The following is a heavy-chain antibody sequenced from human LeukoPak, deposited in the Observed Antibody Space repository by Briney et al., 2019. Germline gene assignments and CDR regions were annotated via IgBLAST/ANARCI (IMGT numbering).Heavy chain of an antibody. V-gene: IGHV4-39*01. CDR1: GGSISSGSYP. D-gene: IGHD3-22*01. CDR3: ARRTGSGYRDAFDI. Sequence: SETLSLTCTVSGGSISSGSYPWGWIRQPPGKGLEWIGSMLYSGSAYYKPSLKSRVTMSVDTSKNQFSLKLSSVTAADTAVYYCARRTGSGYRDAFDIWGQGTMVTVSS. CDR2: MLYSGSA. J-gene: IGHJ3*02.